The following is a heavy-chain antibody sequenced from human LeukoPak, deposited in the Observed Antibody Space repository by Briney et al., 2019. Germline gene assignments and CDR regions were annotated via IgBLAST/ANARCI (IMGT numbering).Heavy chain of an antibody. CDR3: ARADCSSTSCPFLYYYYMDV. Sequence: SQTLSLXCTVSGGSISSGSYYWSWIRQPAGKGLEWIGRIYTSGSTNYNPSLKSRVTISVDTSKNQFSLKLSSVTAADTAVYYCARADCSSTSCPFLYYYYMDVWGKGTTVTVSS. D-gene: IGHD2-2*01. CDR2: IYTSGST. V-gene: IGHV4-61*02. J-gene: IGHJ6*03. CDR1: GGSISSGSYY.